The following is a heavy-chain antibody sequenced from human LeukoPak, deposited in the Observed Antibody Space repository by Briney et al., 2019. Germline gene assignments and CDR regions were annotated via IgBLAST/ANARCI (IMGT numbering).Heavy chain of an antibody. V-gene: IGHV1-8*01. CDR2: MNPNSGNT. Sequence: ASVKVSCKVSGYTFTSYDINWVRQATGQGLEWMGWMNPNSGNTGYAQKFQGRVTMTRNTSISTAYMELSSLRSEDTAVYYCARDQTPVHYYYGTYVWGQGTTVTVSS. J-gene: IGHJ6*02. D-gene: IGHD3-10*02. CDR3: ARDQTPVHYYYGTYV. CDR1: GYTFTSYD.